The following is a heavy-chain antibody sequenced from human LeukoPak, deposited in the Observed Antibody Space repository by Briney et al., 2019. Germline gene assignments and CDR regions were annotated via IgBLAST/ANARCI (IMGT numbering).Heavy chain of an antibody. CDR1: GGSISSYY. V-gene: IGHV4-59*08. CDR2: IYYSGST. Sequence: PSETLSLTCTVSGGSISSYYWSWIRQPPGKGLEWIGYIYYSGSTNYNPSLKSRVTISVDTSKNQFSLKLSSVTAADTAVYYCARHDNTHTAMVTGYFDYWGQGTLVTVSS. J-gene: IGHJ4*02. D-gene: IGHD5-18*01. CDR3: ARHDNTHTAMVTGYFDY.